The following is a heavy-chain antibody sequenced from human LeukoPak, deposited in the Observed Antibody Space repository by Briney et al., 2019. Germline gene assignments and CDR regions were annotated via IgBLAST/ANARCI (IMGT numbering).Heavy chain of an antibody. CDR3: ARSRGGYSSGSDY. D-gene: IGHD5-18*01. CDR2: INPSGGST. V-gene: IGHV1-46*01. CDR1: GYTFTSHH. Sequence: ASVKVSCKASGYTFTSHHLHWVRQAPGQGLEWMGIINPSGGSTTYAQKFQGRVTMTRDTSTSTVHMEVSSLRSEDTAIYYCARSRGGYSSGSDYSGQGTLVTVSS. J-gene: IGHJ4*02.